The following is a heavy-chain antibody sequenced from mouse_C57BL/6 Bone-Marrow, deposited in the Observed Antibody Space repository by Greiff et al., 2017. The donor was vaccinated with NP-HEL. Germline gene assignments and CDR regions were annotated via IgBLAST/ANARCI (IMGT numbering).Heavy chain of an antibody. CDR1: GCTFTSYW. V-gene: IGHV1-69*01. CDR2: IDPSDSYT. CDR3: ARYYYSNNGYAMDY. Sequence: QVQLQQPGAELVMPGASVKLSCKASGCTFTSYWMHWVKQRPGQGLEWIGEIDPSDSYTNYNQKFKGKSTLTVDKSSSTAYMQLSSLTSEDSAVYYCARYYYSNNGYAMDYWGQGTSVTVSS. D-gene: IGHD2-5*01. J-gene: IGHJ4*01.